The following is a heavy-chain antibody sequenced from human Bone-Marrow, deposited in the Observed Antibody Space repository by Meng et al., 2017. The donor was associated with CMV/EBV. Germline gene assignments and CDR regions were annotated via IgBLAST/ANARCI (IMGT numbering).Heavy chain of an antibody. J-gene: IGHJ3*02. V-gene: IGHV1-2*02. D-gene: IGHD2-2*02. CDR1: GYTFTGYY. CDR3: ARIGTYCSSTSCYTFDS. Sequence: ASVKVSCKASGYTFTGYYMHWVRQAPGQGLEWMGWINPNSGGTNYAQKFQGRVTMTRDTSISTAYMELSRLRSDDTAVYYCARIGTYCSSTSCYTFDSWGQRTMVTVAS. CDR2: INPNSGGT.